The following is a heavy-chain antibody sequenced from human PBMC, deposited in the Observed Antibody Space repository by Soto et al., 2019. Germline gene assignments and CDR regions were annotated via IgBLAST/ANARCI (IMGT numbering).Heavy chain of an antibody. Sequence: SETLSLTCTVSGGSISSGDYYWSWIRQPPGKGLEWIGYIYYSGSTYYNPSLKSRVTISVDTSKNQFSLKLTSVTAADSAVYYCARLGAYYQSLDPWGPGTLVTVS. J-gene: IGHJ5*02. D-gene: IGHD2-21*01. CDR1: GGSISSGDYY. CDR2: IYYSGST. CDR3: ARLGAYYQSLDP. V-gene: IGHV4-30-4*01.